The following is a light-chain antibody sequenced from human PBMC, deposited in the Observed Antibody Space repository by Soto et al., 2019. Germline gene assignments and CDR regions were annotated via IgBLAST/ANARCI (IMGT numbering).Light chain of an antibody. CDR1: SSDVGGYNY. V-gene: IGLV2-14*01. CDR3: SSYTSTNSWL. J-gene: IGLJ3*02. Sequence: QAVVTQSASVSGSPGQSITISCTGTSSDVGGYNYVSWYQQHPGKAPKLIIYDVSNRPSGVATRFSGSKSGNTASLTISGLQAEDEADYSCSSYTSTNSWLFGGGPNVTVL. CDR2: DVS.